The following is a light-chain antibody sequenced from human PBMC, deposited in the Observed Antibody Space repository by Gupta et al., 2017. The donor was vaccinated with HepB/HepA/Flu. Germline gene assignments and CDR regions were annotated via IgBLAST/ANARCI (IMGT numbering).Light chain of an antibody. V-gene: IGLV2-11*01. CDR2: DVI. J-gene: IGLJ2*01. CDR3: CSSAANSIFDVV. CDR1: SRDVGGYNY. Sequence: QSALTQPRSVSGSPGQSVTISCTGTSRDVGGYNYVSWYQQHQGKAPNLIIYDVIERPSGVPDRFSCSTSGITASLTISVLPAEDEADYYCCSSAANSIFDVVFGAGTKLSVL.